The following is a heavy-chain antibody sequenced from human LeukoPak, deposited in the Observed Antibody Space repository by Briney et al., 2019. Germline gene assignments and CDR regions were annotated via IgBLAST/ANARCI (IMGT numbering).Heavy chain of an antibody. D-gene: IGHD3-22*01. J-gene: IGHJ4*02. CDR3: ARGSIVSTMIVVVPFDY. Sequence: SETLSLTCAVYGGSFSGYYWSWIRQPPGKGLEWIGEINHSGSTNYNPSLKSRVTISVDTSKNQFPLKLSSVTAADTAVYYCARGSIVSTMIVVVPFDYWGQGTLVTVSS. V-gene: IGHV4-34*01. CDR2: INHSGST. CDR1: GGSFSGYY.